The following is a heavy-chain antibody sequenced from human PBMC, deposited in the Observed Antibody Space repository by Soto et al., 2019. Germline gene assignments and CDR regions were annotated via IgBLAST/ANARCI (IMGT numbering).Heavy chain of an antibody. D-gene: IGHD1-7*01. Sequence: QITLKESGPALVKPTQTLTLTCTFSGFSLSTSGVGVGWIRQSPGKALEWLALIYWDDDKRYSPSLKSRLTITKDPSKKQVVLTMTNMDPVDTATYYCVHRHRRYTWYYVYFDYWGQGTLVTVSS. V-gene: IGHV2-5*02. CDR1: GFSLSTSGVG. CDR2: IYWDDDK. J-gene: IGHJ4*02. CDR3: VHRHRRYTWYYVYFDY.